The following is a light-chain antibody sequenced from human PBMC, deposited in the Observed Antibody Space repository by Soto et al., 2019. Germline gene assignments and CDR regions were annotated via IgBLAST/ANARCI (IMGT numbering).Light chain of an antibody. J-gene: IGKJ1*01. CDR3: QQYNNWPPGT. Sequence: EIVMTQSPATLSVSPGERATLSCRASQSVSSNLPWYQQKPGQAPRLLIYGASTRATGIPARFSGSGSGTEFTLTISSLQSEDFAVYYCQQYNNWPPGTFGQGTNVEIK. CDR1: QSVSSN. V-gene: IGKV3-15*01. CDR2: GAS.